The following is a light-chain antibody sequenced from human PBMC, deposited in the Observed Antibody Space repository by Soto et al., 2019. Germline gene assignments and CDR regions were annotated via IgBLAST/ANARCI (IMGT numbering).Light chain of an antibody. J-gene: IGKJ2*01. CDR3: QQYYSYPPYT. CDR2: AAS. CDR1: QGISSY. V-gene: IGKV1-8*01. Sequence: AIRMTQSPSSLSASTGDRVTITCRASQGISSYLAWYQQKPGKAPKLLIYAASTLQSGVPPRFSGSGSGTDFTLTISCLQSEDFATYYCQQYYSYPPYTFGQGTK.